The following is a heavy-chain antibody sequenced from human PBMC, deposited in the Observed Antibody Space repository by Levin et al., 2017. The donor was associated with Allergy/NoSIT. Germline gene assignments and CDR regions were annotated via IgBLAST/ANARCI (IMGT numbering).Heavy chain of an antibody. CDR2: INGDNGDT. J-gene: IGHJ4*02. CDR1: GYTFITHS. CDR3: ARRAEGYCTSISYPTPLDH. D-gene: IGHD2-2*01. V-gene: IGHV1-3*01. Sequence: ASVKVSCTASGYTFITHSIHWVRQAPGQRLEWMGWINGDNGDTKHAQKFQGRVTITRDRSAGTAYMEMSSVRSEDTAVYYCARRAEGYCTSISYPTPLDHWGQGTLVTVSS.